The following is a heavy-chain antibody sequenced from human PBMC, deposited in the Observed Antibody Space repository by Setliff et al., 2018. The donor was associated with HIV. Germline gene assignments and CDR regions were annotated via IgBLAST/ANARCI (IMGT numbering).Heavy chain of an antibody. Sequence: GGSLRLSCAASGFTFRDYYMSWIRQAPGKGLEWISYISSSSSYTNYADSVKGRFTISRDNAKNSLYLQMNGLRAEDMAIYYCAREDSSWYGSLDYWGQGTPVTVAS. CDR2: ISSSSSYT. J-gene: IGHJ4*02. CDR3: AREDSSWYGSLDY. V-gene: IGHV3-11*05. D-gene: IGHD6-13*01. CDR1: GFTFRDYY.